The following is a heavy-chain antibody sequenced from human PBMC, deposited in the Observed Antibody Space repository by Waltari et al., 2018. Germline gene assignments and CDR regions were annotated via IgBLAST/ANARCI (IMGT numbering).Heavy chain of an antibody. Sequence: QVQLVQSGAEVKKPGSSVKVSCKASGGTFSSYAISWVRPAPGPWLEWMGGIIPIFGTANYAQKFQGRVTITADESTSTAYMELSSLRSEDTAVYYCARDPYCSSTSCLTYGMDVWGQGTTVTVSS. V-gene: IGHV1-69*01. CDR2: IIPIFGTA. J-gene: IGHJ6*02. CDR1: GGTFSSYA. D-gene: IGHD2-2*01. CDR3: ARDPYCSSTSCLTYGMDV.